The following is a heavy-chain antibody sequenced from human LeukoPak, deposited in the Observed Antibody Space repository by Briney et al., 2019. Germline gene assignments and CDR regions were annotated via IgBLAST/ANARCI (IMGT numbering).Heavy chain of an antibody. D-gene: IGHD6-13*01. CDR3: AKKGGIAANYYFDY. J-gene: IGHJ4*02. Sequence: PGGSLRLSCAASGFTFNNYAMTWVRQAPGEGLQWVSSVISNGGSTYHADSVKGRFTISRDNSKNTLYLQMNSLRAEDTAVYYCAKKGGIAANYYFDYWGQGTLVTVSS. CDR2: VISNGGST. CDR1: GFTFNNYA. V-gene: IGHV3-23*01.